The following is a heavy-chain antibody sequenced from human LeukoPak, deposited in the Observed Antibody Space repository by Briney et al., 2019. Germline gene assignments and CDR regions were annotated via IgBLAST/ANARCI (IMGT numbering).Heavy chain of an antibody. D-gene: IGHD3-10*02. CDR2: ISSSGSTI. V-gene: IGHV3-48*03. Sequence: GGSLRLSCAASGFTFSSYEMNWVRQAPGKAREWVSYISSSGSTIYYADSVKARFTISRDNAKNSLYLQMNSLRAEDTAVYDCAELGITMIGGVWGKGTTVTISS. CDR3: AELGITMIGGV. J-gene: IGHJ6*04. CDR1: GFTFSSYE.